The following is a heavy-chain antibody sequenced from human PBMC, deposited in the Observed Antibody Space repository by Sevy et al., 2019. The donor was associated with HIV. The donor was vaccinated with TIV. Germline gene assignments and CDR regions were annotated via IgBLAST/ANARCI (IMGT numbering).Heavy chain of an antibody. D-gene: IGHD5-18*01. V-gene: IGHV1-2*02. J-gene: IGHJ4*02. CDR3: ASPGGYRYGSLLDN. CDR2: INPNSGDT. CDR1: GYTFTDYF. Sequence: ASVKVSCKASGYTFTDYFMHWVRQAPGQGLEWMGWINPNSGDTKYAQKFQGRVTVTRDTSIRTAYMELSSIRFDDTAVYYCASPGGYRYGSLLDNWGQGTLVTVSS.